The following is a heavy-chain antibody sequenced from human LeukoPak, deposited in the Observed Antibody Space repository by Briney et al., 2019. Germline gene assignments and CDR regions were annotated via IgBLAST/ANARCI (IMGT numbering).Heavy chain of an antibody. CDR3: ARVESWEHSGSSQDAFDI. CDR1: GYTFTGYY. CDR2: INPSGGST. V-gene: IGHV1-46*01. D-gene: IGHD1-26*01. J-gene: IGHJ3*02. Sequence: ASVKVSCKASGYTFTGYYIHWVRQAPGQGLEWMGWINPSGGSTSYAQMFQGRVTMTRDRSTNTLYMELSSLRSEDTAVYYCARVESWEHSGSSQDAFDIWGQGTMVTVSS.